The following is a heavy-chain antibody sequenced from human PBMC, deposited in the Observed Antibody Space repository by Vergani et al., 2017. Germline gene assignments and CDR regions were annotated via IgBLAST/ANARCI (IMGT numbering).Heavy chain of an antibody. CDR1: GGSISSGSYY. J-gene: IGHJ3*02. CDR3: ARGIVVVPAARSGDAFDI. CDR2: IYTSGST. D-gene: IGHD2-2*01. Sequence: QVQLQESGPGLVKPSQTLSLTCTVSGGSISSGSYYWSWIRQPAGKGLEWIGRIYTSGSTNYNPSLKSRVTISVDTSMNQFSLKLSSVTAADTAVYYCARGIVVVPAARSGDAFDIWGQGTMVTVSS. V-gene: IGHV4-61*02.